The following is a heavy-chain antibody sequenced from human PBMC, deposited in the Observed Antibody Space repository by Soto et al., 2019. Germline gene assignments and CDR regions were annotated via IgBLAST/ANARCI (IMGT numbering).Heavy chain of an antibody. CDR1: ESTVRRDW. CDR2: TNQDGSVK. Sequence: EVHLVESGGGLVQTGGSLRLSCAISESTVRRDWMNWVRQAPGKGLEWVAHTNQDGSVKYYVDSVKGRFTITRDNAKNKLHLQLNSLRVGDTAMYYCSGGVGDAFWGQGTLVTVSS. V-gene: IGHV3-7*04. J-gene: IGHJ4*02. CDR3: SGGVGDAF. D-gene: IGHD1-26*01.